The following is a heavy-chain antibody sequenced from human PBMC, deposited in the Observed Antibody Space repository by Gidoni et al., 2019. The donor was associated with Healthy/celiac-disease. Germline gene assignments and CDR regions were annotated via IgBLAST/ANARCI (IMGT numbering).Heavy chain of an antibody. CDR3: ARGQRTTVTTSWYFDL. Sequence: QVQLQQWGAGLLKPSETLSLTCAVYGGSFSGYYWSWIRQPPGKGLEWIGEINHSGSTNYNPSLKSRVTISVDTSKNQFSLKLSSVTAADTAVYYCARGQRTTVTTSWYFDLWGRGTLVTVSS. V-gene: IGHV4-34*01. CDR1: GGSFSGYY. CDR2: INHSGST. J-gene: IGHJ2*01. D-gene: IGHD4-17*01.